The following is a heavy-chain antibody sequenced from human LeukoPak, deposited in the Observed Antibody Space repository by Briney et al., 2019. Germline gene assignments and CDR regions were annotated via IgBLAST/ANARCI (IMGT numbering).Heavy chain of an antibody. CDR1: GYTFTSYD. D-gene: IGHD6-6*01. CDR2: MNTNSGNT. V-gene: IGHV1-8*03. J-gene: IGHJ4*02. CDR3: ARGASRSFDY. Sequence: APVKVSCKTSGYTFTSYDINWVRQATGQGLEWMGVMNTNSGNTGYAQRFRGRVTITRNTSISTAYMELSSLRSEDTAVYYCARGASRSFDYWGQGTLVTVSS.